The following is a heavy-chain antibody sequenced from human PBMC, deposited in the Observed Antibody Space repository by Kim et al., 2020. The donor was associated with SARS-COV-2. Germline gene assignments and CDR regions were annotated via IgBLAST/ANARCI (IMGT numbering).Heavy chain of an antibody. V-gene: IGHV1-46*01. CDR1: GYTFTSYY. D-gene: IGHD1-26*01. CDR2: INPSGGST. J-gene: IGHJ4*02. CDR3: ARGSRLIVGATFKGRVGDY. Sequence: ASVKVSCKASGYTFTSYYMHWVRQAPGQGLEWMGIINPSGGSTSYAQKFQGRVTMTRDTSTSTVYMELSSLRSEDTAVYYCARGSRLIVGATFKGRVGDYWGQGPLVTLS.